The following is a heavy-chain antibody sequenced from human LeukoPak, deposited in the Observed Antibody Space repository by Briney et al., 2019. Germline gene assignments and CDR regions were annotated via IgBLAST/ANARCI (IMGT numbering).Heavy chain of an antibody. Sequence: GGSLRLSCAASGFTFDDYAMHWVRQAPGKGLEWVSGISWNSGSIGYADSVKGRFTISRDNAKNSLYLQMNSPRAEDTALYYCAKALRAGIIGVVMREGYYYYGMDVWGQGTTVTVSS. CDR3: AKALRAGIIGVVMREGYYYYGMDV. J-gene: IGHJ6*02. CDR2: ISWNSGSI. CDR1: GFTFDDYA. D-gene: IGHD3-3*01. V-gene: IGHV3-9*01.